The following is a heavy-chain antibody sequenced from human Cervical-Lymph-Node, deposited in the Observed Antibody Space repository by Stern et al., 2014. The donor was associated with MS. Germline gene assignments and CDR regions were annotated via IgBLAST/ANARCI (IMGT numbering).Heavy chain of an antibody. Sequence: VQLLESGAEVKKPGASVKVSCKASGHTTTSYGISWVRQAPGQGLEWMGWISAHNGKTNYVQKFQGRVTMTTDTSTSTAYMEVRSLRSDDTAVYYCATFIATAGTFNYWGQGTLVTVSS. D-gene: IGHD6-25*01. CDR2: ISAHNGKT. J-gene: IGHJ4*02. V-gene: IGHV1-18*01. CDR1: GHTTTSYG. CDR3: ATFIATAGTFNY.